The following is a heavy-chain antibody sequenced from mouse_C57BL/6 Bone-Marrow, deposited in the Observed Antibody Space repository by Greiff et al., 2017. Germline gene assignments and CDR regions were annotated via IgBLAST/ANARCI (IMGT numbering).Heavy chain of an antibody. D-gene: IGHD1-1*01. Sequence: VKLMESGPGLVQPSQSLYITCTVSGFSLTSYGVHWVRQSPGKGLEWLGVVWSGGSTDYNAAFISSLSISKDNSKSQVFFKMNSLQADDTAIYYCAAHYYGSPYFDVWGTGTTVTVSS. CDR2: VWSGGST. V-gene: IGHV2-2*01. J-gene: IGHJ1*03. CDR3: AAHYYGSPYFDV. CDR1: GFSLTSYG.